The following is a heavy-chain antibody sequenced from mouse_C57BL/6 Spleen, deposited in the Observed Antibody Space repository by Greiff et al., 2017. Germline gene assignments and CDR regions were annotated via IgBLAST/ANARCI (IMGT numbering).Heavy chain of an antibody. J-gene: IGHJ3*01. Sequence: DVMLVESGGGLVQPGGSLKLSCAASGFTFSDYYMYWVRQTPEKRLEWVAYISNGGGSTYYPDTVKGRFTISRDNAKNTLYLQMSRLKSEDTAMYYCARPYYYGSSYVGTWFAYWGQGTLVTVSA. V-gene: IGHV5-12*01. CDR1: GFTFSDYY. D-gene: IGHD1-1*01. CDR3: ARPYYYGSSYVGTWFAY. CDR2: ISNGGGST.